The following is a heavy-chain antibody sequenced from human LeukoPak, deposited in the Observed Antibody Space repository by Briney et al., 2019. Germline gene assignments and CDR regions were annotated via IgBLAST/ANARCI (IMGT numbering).Heavy chain of an antibody. CDR3: ARVDTALVTGGYWFDP. Sequence: SETLSLTCTVSGGSISGYYWSWIRQPPGKGLELIGYIYNSGGTNYNPSLKSRVTISIDTSKNQFSLKLSSVTAADTAVYYCARVDTALVTGGYWFDPWGQGTLVTVSS. J-gene: IGHJ5*02. CDR2: IYNSGGT. V-gene: IGHV4-59*12. D-gene: IGHD5-18*01. CDR1: GGSISGYY.